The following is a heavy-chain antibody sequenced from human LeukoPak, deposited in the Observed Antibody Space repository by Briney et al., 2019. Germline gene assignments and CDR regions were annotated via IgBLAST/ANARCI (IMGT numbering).Heavy chain of an antibody. CDR1: GFTFSNAW. Sequence: GGSLRLSCAASGFTFSNAWMSWVRQAPGKGLEWVGRIKSKTDGGTTDYAAPVKGRFTISRDDSKNTLYLQMNSLKTEDTAVYYCTTDLWELNPSPFDYWGQGTLVTVSS. D-gene: IGHD1-26*01. CDR3: TTDLWELNPSPFDY. V-gene: IGHV3-15*01. J-gene: IGHJ4*02. CDR2: IKSKTDGGTT.